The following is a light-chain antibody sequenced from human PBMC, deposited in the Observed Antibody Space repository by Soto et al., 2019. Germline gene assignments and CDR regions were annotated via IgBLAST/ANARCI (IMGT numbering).Light chain of an antibody. CDR1: QSINNN. J-gene: IGKJ5*01. CDR2: GIY. CDR3: QQYSQWPIT. Sequence: EIVLTQSPATLSLSPWERATLSWSASQSINNNYLAWYQQKPGQAPRLLIYGIYTRATGVKARFSGSGSGTEFTLSISSLQSEEFAVYSCQQYSQWPITCGQWTRLEI. V-gene: IGKV3-15*01.